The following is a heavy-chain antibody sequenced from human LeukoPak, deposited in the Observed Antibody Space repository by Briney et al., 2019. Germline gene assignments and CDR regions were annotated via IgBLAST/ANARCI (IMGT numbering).Heavy chain of an antibody. CDR3: ARDLVAATGGD. CDR2: IIPILGIA. D-gene: IGHD2-15*01. CDR1: GGTFSSYT. Sequence: ASVKVSCKASGGTFSSYTISWVRQAPGQGLEWMGRIIPILGIANYAQKFQGRVTIIADKSTSTAYMELSSLRSEDTAVYYCARDLVAATGGDWGQGTLVTVSS. V-gene: IGHV1-69*04. J-gene: IGHJ4*02.